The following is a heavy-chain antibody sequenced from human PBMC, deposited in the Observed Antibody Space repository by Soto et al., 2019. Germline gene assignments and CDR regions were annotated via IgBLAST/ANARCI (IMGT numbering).Heavy chain of an antibody. J-gene: IGHJ4*02. V-gene: IGHV2-5*02. Sequence: KESGPTLVKPTQTLTLTCTFSGFSLTATGVAVAWIRQPPGKALEWVALIHWDNEKWYSPSLNNRLTITKDTSRKEVVLTLTDMDHVDTATYFCAAGWFHFHSWGQGMLVTVSS. CDR2: IHWDNEK. D-gene: IGHD6-19*01. CDR1: GFSLTATGVA. CDR3: AAGWFHFHS.